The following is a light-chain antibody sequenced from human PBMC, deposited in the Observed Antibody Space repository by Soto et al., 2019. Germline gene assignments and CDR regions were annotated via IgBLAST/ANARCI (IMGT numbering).Light chain of an antibody. CDR3: QHYGKSPRFFT. CDR2: DAS. J-gene: IGKJ3*01. V-gene: IGKV3-20*01. Sequence: EIVLTQSPGTLSLSPGERATLSCRASQSVSSTYLAWYQQKPGQAPRLLIYDASSRATGIPDKFIGSGSGSYFSLTISRLEPEDSGMYYCQHYGKSPRFFTFGPGTRVDIK. CDR1: QSVSSTY.